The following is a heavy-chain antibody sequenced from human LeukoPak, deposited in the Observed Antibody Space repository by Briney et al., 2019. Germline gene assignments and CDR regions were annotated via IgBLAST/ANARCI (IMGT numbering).Heavy chain of an antibody. CDR2: ISWNSGSI. CDR3: AKDRKYSGSYFYFDY. V-gene: IGHV3-9*01. CDR1: GFTFDDYA. Sequence: GGSLRLSCAASGFTFDDYAMHWVRQAPGKGLEWVSGISWNSGSIGYADSVKGRFTISRDNAKNSLYLQMNSLRAEDTALYYCAKDRKYSGSYFYFDYWGQGTLVTVSS. D-gene: IGHD1-26*01. J-gene: IGHJ4*02.